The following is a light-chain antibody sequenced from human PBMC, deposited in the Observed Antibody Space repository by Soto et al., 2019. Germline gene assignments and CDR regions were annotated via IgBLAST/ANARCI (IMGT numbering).Light chain of an antibody. CDR1: SSDVGGYNY. CDR2: EVS. CDR3: SSYACRNVV. V-gene: IGLV2-8*01. J-gene: IGLJ2*01. Sequence: QSVLTQFPSASGSPGQSVTISCTGTSSDVGGYNYVSWYQQHPGKAPKLMIYEVSQRPSGVPDRFSGSKSGNTASLTVSGLQAEDEADYYCSSYACRNVVFGGGTKLTVL.